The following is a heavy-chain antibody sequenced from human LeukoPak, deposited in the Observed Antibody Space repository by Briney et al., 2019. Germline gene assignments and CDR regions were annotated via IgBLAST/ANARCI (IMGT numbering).Heavy chain of an antibody. CDR1: GYTFTSYG. V-gene: IGHV1-18*01. CDR3: ARNKRILRFLEWLPMYYFDY. D-gene: IGHD3-3*01. CDR2: ISAYNGNT. Sequence: ASVKVSCKASGYTFTSYGISWVRQAPGQGLEWMGWISAYNGNTNYAQKLQGRVTMTTDTSTSTAYMELRSLRSDDTAVYYCARNKRILRFLEWLPMYYFDYWGQGTLVTVSS. J-gene: IGHJ4*02.